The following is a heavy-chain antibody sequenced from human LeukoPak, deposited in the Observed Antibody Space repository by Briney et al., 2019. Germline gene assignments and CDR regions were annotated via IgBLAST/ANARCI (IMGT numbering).Heavy chain of an antibody. D-gene: IGHD2-2*01. Sequence: PSETLSLTCSVSGASLSSYYWSWIRQPPGKGLEWIGSIYYSGSTYYSPSLKSRVTISVDTSKNQFSLKLSSVTAADTAVYYCARREDIVIVPAHAFDIWGQGTMVTVSS. CDR1: GASLSSYY. J-gene: IGHJ3*02. V-gene: IGHV4-59*08. CDR3: ARREDIVIVPAHAFDI. CDR2: IYYSGST.